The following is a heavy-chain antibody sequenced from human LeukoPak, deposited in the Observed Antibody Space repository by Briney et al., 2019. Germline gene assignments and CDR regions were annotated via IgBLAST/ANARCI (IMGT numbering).Heavy chain of an antibody. D-gene: IGHD1-20*01. CDR2: IYHSAST. J-gene: IGHJ3*02. V-gene: IGHV4-59*01. CDR3: ARFHKRYNWDDRDAFDI. Sequence: SETLSLPCTVSGGSISSYYWSWIRQPPGKGLEWIGFIYHSASTHYNPSLKSRVTISVDTSKNQFSLKLSSVTAADTAVYYCARFHKRYNWDDRDAFDIWGQGTMVAVSS. CDR1: GGSISSYY.